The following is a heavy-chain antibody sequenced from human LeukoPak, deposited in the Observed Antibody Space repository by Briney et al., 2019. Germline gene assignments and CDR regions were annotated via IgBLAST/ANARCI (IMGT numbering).Heavy chain of an antibody. D-gene: IGHD1-14*01. CDR1: GFTFSSYA. CDR2: ISYDGSNK. CDR3: ARDPRGGRMKTYYFDY. J-gene: IGHJ4*02. V-gene: IGHV3-30-3*01. Sequence: GGSLRLSCAASGFTFSSYAMHWVRQAPGKGLEWVAVISYDGSNKYYADSVKGRFTISRDNSKNTLYLQMNSLRAEDTAVYYCARDPRGGRMKTYYFDYWGQGTLVTVSS.